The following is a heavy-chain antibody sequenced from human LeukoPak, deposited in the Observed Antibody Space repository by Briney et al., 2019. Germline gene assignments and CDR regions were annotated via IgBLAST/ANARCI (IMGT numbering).Heavy chain of an antibody. CDR2: IYYSGST. J-gene: IGHJ5*02. V-gene: IGHV4-31*03. CDR1: GGSISSGGYY. Sequence: SQTLSLTCTVSGGSISSGGYYWSWIRQHPGKGLEWIGYIYYSGSTYYNPSLKSRVTISVDTSKNQFSLKLSSVTAADTAVYYCAREDTVAGPRDWFDPWGQGTLVTVSS. D-gene: IGHD6-19*01. CDR3: AREDTVAGPRDWFDP.